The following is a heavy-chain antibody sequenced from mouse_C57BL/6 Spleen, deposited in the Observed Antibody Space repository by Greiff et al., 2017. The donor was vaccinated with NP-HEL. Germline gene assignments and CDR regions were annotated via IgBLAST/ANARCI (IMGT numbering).Heavy chain of an antibody. D-gene: IGHD2-3*01. CDR3: ASYDGYFGGYFDV. CDR2: IDPSDSYT. V-gene: IGHV1-69*01. J-gene: IGHJ1*03. Sequence: VQLQQPGAELVMPGASVKLSCKASGYTFTSYWMHWVKQRPGQGLEWIGEIDPSDSYTNYNQKFKGKSTLTVDKSSSTAYMQLSSLTSEDSAVYYCASYDGYFGGYFDVWGTGTTVTVSS. CDR1: GYTFTSYW.